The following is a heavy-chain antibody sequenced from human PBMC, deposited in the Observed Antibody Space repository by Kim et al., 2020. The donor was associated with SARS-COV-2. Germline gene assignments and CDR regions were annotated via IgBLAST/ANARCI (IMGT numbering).Heavy chain of an antibody. J-gene: IGHJ4*02. CDR2: ISAYNGNT. CDR3: ARAEQVVPAAIPTPDFDY. CDR1: GYTFTSYG. Sequence: ASVKVSCKASGYTFTSYGISWVRQAPGQGLEWMGWISAYNGNTNYAQKLQGRVTMTTDTSTSTAYMELRSLRSDDTAVYYCARAEQVVPAAIPTPDFDYWGQGTLGTVSS. D-gene: IGHD2-2*02. V-gene: IGHV1-18*04.